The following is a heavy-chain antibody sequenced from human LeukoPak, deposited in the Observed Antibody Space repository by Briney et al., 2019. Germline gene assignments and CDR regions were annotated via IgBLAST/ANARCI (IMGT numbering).Heavy chain of an antibody. Sequence: PGGSLRLSCSDSGFTFRTSWMHWVRQGPGKGLLWVAHINSDGSNTAYADSVKGRFTISRDKAKSTLYLQMNSLRSEDTAVYYCARGDPLGNYWGQGTLVTVSS. CDR1: GFTFRTSW. CDR2: INSDGSNT. CDR3: ARGDPLGNY. D-gene: IGHD7-27*01. J-gene: IGHJ4*02. V-gene: IGHV3-74*01.